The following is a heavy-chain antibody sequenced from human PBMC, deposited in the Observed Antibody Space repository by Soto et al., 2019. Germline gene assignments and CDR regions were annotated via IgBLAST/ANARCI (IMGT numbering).Heavy chain of an antibody. V-gene: IGHV1-58*01. CDR1: AFSYASCA. Sequence: ASVKVSCEASAFSYASCAGRWVRQARGQRLGCIGWIVVGSGNTNYAQKFQERVTITRDMSTSTAYMELSSLRSEDTAVYYCAALKTRDIVVVPAATREGYFDYWGQGTLVTVSS. J-gene: IGHJ4*02. CDR3: AALKTRDIVVVPAATREGYFDY. CDR2: IVVGSGNT. D-gene: IGHD2-2*01.